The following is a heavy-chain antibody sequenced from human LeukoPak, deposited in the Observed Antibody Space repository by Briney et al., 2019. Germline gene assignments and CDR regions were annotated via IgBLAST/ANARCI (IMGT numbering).Heavy chain of an antibody. CDR2: ISAYNGNT. Sequence: ASVKVSCKASGYTFTSYGISWVRQAPGQGLEWMGWISAYNGNTNYAQKLQGRVTMTTDTCTSTAYMELRSLRSDDTAVYYCARGHSSGWYDFYYYYGMDVWGQGTTVTVSS. J-gene: IGHJ6*02. CDR1: GYTFTSYG. D-gene: IGHD6-19*01. V-gene: IGHV1-18*01. CDR3: ARGHSSGWYDFYYYYGMDV.